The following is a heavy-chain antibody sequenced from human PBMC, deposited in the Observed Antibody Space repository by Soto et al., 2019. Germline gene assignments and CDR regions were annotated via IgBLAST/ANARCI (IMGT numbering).Heavy chain of an antibody. CDR2: IYYRRST. J-gene: IGHJ5*02. Sequence: QLQLQESGPGLVKPSETLSLTCTVSGGSISSSSYYWGWIRQPPGKGLEWIGSIYYRRSTYYNPSLKSRLTISVDTSKNQFSRKLSSVTAADTALYYGARRVGPAAPLNWFDPWGQGTLVTVSS. CDR3: ARRVGPAAPLNWFDP. CDR1: GGSISSSSYY. D-gene: IGHD2-2*01. V-gene: IGHV4-39*01.